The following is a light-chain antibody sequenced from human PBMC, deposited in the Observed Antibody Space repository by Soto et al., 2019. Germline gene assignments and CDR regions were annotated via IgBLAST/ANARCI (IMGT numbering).Light chain of an antibody. CDR2: EVN. Sequence: SALTQPPSASGSPGQSVAISCTGTSSDVGGYNYVSWYQQHPGKAPNLMIYEVNKRPSGVPDRFSGSKSGNTASLTVSGLQAEDEADYYCSSYAGGSNVFGTGTKVTVL. J-gene: IGLJ1*01. CDR3: SSYAGGSNV. V-gene: IGLV2-8*01. CDR1: SSDVGGYNY.